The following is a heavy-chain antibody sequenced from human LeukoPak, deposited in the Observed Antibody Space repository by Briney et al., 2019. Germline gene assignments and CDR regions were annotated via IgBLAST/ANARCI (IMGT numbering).Heavy chain of an antibody. D-gene: IGHD6-19*01. J-gene: IGHJ4*02. V-gene: IGHV3-64D*06. CDR1: GFTVSSNY. CDR2: ISSNGGST. Sequence: GGSLRLSCAASGFTVSSNYMSWVRQAPGKGLEYVSAISSNGGSTYHADSVKGRFTISRDNSKNTLYLQMSSLRAEDTAVYYCVNLAVAGTDYWGQGTLVTVSS. CDR3: VNLAVAGTDY.